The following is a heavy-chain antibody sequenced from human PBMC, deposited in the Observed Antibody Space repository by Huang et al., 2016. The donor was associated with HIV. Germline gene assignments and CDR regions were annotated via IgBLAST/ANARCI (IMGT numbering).Heavy chain of an antibody. CDR1: GFAFRNNA. J-gene: IGHJ4*02. CDR3: ASAPARALSYFDN. CDR2: VSFDGSQT. V-gene: IGHV3-30*04. Sequence: VLLVESGGGVVQPGKSLRLSCTASGFAFRNNAMHWFRQGQVKGLEWVAVVSFDGSQTYLADSVNDRFTISRDNSKRTLCLQMSSLRPDDTAVYYCASAPARALSYFDNWGQGTLVTVSS. D-gene: IGHD3-10*01.